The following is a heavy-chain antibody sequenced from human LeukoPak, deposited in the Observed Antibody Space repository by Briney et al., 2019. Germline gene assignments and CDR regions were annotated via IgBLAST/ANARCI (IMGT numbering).Heavy chain of an antibody. D-gene: IGHD3-10*01. V-gene: IGHV4-34*01. Sequence: SETLSLTCAVYGGSFSGYYWSWIRQPPGKGPEWIGEINHSGSTNYNPSLKSRVTISVDTSKNQFSLKLSSVTAADTAVYYCARSPRGVARTRVFDYWGQGTLVTVSS. CDR3: ARSPRGVARTRVFDY. J-gene: IGHJ4*02. CDR2: INHSGST. CDR1: GGSFSGYY.